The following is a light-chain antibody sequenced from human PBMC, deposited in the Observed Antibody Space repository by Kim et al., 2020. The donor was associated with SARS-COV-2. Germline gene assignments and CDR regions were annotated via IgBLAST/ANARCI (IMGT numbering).Light chain of an antibody. J-gene: IGLJ3*02. V-gene: IGLV4-69*01. Sequence: QLVLTQSPSASASLGASVKLTCTLSSGPSSYAIAWHQQQPEKGPRYLMKLNSDGSHSKGDGIPDRFSGSSAGAERYLTISSHQSEDEADYYCQTWGTGIRGVFGGGTQLTVL. CDR1: SGPSSYA. CDR2: LNSDGSH. CDR3: QTWGTGIRGV.